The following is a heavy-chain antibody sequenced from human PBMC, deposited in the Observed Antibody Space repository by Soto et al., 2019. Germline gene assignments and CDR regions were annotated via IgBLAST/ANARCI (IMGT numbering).Heavy chain of an antibody. CDR3: ARGGYYDILTGYSSAFDI. CDR2: INHSGST. Sequence: SETLSLTCAVYGGSFSGYYWSWIRQPPGKGLEWIGEINHSGSTNYNPSLKSRVTISVDTSKNQFSLKLSSVTAADTAVYYCARGGYYDILTGYSSAFDIWGQGTMVTVS. D-gene: IGHD3-9*01. CDR1: GGSFSGYY. V-gene: IGHV4-34*01. J-gene: IGHJ3*02.